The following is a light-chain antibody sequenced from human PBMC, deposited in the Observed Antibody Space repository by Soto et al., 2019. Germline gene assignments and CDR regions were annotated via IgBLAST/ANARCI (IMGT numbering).Light chain of an antibody. J-gene: IGLJ1*01. V-gene: IGLV1-40*01. CDR2: GNS. CDR3: QSYDSSLSGFYV. CDR1: SSNIGAGYD. Sequence: LTQPPSVSGAPGQRVTISCTGSSSNIGAGYDVHWYQQLPGTAPRLLIYGNSNRPSGVPDRFSGPKSGTSASLAITGLQAEDEADYYCQSYDSSLSGFYVFGTGTKVTVL.